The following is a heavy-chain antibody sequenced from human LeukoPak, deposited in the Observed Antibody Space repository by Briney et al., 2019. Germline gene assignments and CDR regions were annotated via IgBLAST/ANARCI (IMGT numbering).Heavy chain of an antibody. CDR1: GFTFSSYW. CDR2: ISSSSSYI. V-gene: IGHV3-21*01. J-gene: IGHJ6*02. CDR3: AKDQGYYYGMDV. Sequence: GGSLRLSCAASGFTFSSYWMSWVRQAPGKGLEWVSSISSSSSYINYADSVKGRFTISRDNAKNSLYLQMNSLRAEDTAVYYCAKDQGYYYGMDVWGQGTTVTVSS.